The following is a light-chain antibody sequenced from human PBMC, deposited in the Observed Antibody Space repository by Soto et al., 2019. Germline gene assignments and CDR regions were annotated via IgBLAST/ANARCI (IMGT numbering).Light chain of an antibody. CDR1: SSDVGVYNY. Sequence: QSALTQPRSVSGSPGQSVTISCTGTSSDVGVYNYVSWYQQHPDKAPKLMIYDVTERPSGVPDRFSGSKSGNTASLTISGLQTEDEAAYYCCSYAGRYTFDFGTGTKLTVL. V-gene: IGLV2-11*01. CDR2: DVT. CDR3: CSYAGRYTFD. J-gene: IGLJ1*01.